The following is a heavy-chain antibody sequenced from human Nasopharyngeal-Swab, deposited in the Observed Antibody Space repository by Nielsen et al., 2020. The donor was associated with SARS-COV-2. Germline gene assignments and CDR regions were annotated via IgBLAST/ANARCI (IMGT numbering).Heavy chain of an antibody. CDR3: ARDSAAAGTAFDY. CDR2: INSDGSST. D-gene: IGHD6-13*01. V-gene: IGHV3-74*01. CDR1: GFTFSSYW. J-gene: IGHJ4*02. Sequence: GGSLRLSCAASGFTFSSYWMHWVRQAPGKGLVWVSRINSDGSSTSYADSVKGRFTISRDNAKDSLYLQMNSLRAEDTAVYYCARDSAAAGTAFDYWGQGTLVTVSS.